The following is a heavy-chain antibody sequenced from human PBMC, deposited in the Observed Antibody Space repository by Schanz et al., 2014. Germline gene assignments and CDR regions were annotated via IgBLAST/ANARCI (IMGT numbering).Heavy chain of an antibody. CDR1: GFTFSNHG. Sequence: QVQLVESGGGVVQPGRSLRLSCAASGFTFSNHGMHWVRQSPGKGLEWVALIWYDGSNEYYADSVKGRFTISRDNPKKTLYLQMNSLRAEGTAVYYCAKELNRRGGQTNFYYYYGMDVWGQGTTVTVSS. D-gene: IGHD5-12*01. J-gene: IGHJ6*02. CDR3: AKELNRRGGQTNFYYYYGMDV. CDR2: IWYDGSNE. V-gene: IGHV3-33*06.